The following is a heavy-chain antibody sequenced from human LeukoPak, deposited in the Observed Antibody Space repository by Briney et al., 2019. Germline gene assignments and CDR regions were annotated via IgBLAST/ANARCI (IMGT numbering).Heavy chain of an antibody. CDR1: GGSVINTNW. Sequence: SGTLSLTCGVSGGSVINTNWWTWVRQPPGKGLEWIGEVHLDGRTNYNPSLKSRVTISVDMSKNQFSLKLSSVTAADTAVYYCARESVYSGRYYAFDVWGQGTMVTVSS. J-gene: IGHJ3*01. CDR3: ARESVYSGRYYAFDV. CDR2: VHLDGRT. D-gene: IGHD1-26*01. V-gene: IGHV4-4*02.